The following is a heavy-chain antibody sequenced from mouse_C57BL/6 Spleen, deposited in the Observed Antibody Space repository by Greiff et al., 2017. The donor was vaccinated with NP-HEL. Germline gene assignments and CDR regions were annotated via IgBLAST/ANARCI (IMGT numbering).Heavy chain of an antibody. CDR2: IYPGDGDT. D-gene: IGHD1-1*01. V-gene: IGHV1-80*01. CDR3: ASLDYYGSSYGAWFAY. J-gene: IGHJ3*01. CDR1: GYAFSSYW. Sequence: QVQLQQSGAELVKPGASVKISCKASGYAFSSYWMNWVKQRPGKGLEWIGQIYPGDGDTNYNGKFKGKATLTADKSSSTAYMQLSSLTSEDSAVYFCASLDYYGSSYGAWFAYWGQGTLVTVSA.